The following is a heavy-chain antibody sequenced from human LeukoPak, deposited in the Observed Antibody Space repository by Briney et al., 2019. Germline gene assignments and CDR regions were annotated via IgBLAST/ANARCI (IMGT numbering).Heavy chain of an antibody. CDR3: ARGGSGWIYYYYYYMDV. Sequence: SETLSLTCTVSGGSISNYYWTWIRQPAGKGLEWLGRVYTTGTTNYNPSLKSRVTMSVDTSENQFSLKLSSVTAADTAVYYCARGGSGWIYYYYYYMDVWGKGTTVTVSS. J-gene: IGHJ6*03. CDR1: GGSISNYY. V-gene: IGHV4-4*07. CDR2: VYTTGTT. D-gene: IGHD6-19*01.